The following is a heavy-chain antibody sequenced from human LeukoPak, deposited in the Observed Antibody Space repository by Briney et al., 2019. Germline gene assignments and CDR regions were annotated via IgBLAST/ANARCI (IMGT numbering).Heavy chain of an antibody. CDR2: ISSSGSTI. J-gene: IGHJ6*02. CDR3: ARVSGRDGYNTDFWYYYGMDV. V-gene: IGHV3-11*01. Sequence: GGSLRLSCAASGFTFSDYYMSWIRQAPGKGLEWVSYISSSGSTIYYADSVKGRFTISRDNAKNSLYLQMNSLRAEDTAAYYCARVSGRDGYNTDFWYYYGMDVWGQGTTVTVSS. CDR1: GFTFSDYY. D-gene: IGHD5-24*01.